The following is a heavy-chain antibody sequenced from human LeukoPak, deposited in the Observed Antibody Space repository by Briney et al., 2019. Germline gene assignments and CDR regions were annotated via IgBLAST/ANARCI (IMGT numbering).Heavy chain of an antibody. Sequence: KPGGSLRLSCAASGSTFSSYSMNWVRQAPGKGLEWVSSISSSSSYIYYADSVKGRFTISRDNAKNSLYLQMNSLRAEDTAVYYCARARGWYLAFDIWGQGTMVTVSS. CDR2: ISSSSSYI. CDR3: ARARGWYLAFDI. D-gene: IGHD6-19*01. CDR1: GSTFSSYS. J-gene: IGHJ3*02. V-gene: IGHV3-21*01.